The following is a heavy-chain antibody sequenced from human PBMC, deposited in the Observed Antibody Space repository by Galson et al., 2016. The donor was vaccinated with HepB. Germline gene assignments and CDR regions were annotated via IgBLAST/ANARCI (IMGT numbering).Heavy chain of an antibody. J-gene: IGHJ4*02. D-gene: IGHD2-8*02. CDR1: GFTVSSNY. Sequence: SCAASGFTVSSNYMTWVRQAPGKGPEWVSVIYSGGSTSYADSVKGRFTISRDSSKNTLYLQMNSLRPEDTAAYYCARRSDSLLVVTGDCWGQGTLVTVSS. V-gene: IGHV3-66*02. CDR2: IYSGGST. CDR3: ARRSDSLLVVTGDC.